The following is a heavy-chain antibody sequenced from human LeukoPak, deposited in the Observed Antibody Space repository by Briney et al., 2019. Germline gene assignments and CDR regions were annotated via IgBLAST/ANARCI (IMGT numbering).Heavy chain of an antibody. V-gene: IGHV2-5*02. J-gene: IGHJ4*02. CDR2: IYWDDDK. D-gene: IGHD1-20*01. Sequence: SGPTLVNPTQTLTLTCSFSGFSLTTRPLGVGWIRQPPGKAMEWRAVIYWDDDKRYNPSLKTRLTVTTATSKNQVVLIMTNMDPVDTATYYCAHRRSGYDWNHGDFDYWGQGTLVTVSS. CDR1: GFSLTTRPLG. CDR3: AHRRSGYDWNHGDFDY.